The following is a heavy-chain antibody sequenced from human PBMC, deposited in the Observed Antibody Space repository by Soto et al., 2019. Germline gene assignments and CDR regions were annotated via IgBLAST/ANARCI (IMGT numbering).Heavy chain of an antibody. J-gene: IGHJ4*02. Sequence: EVQLVESGGGLVQPGGSLRLSCAASGFTFSSYAMHWVRQAPGKGLEYVLAISPNGDDTYYANSMKGRFTISRDNSKSTLYLQMGSLRAEDLAVYYCARGQRWAHLDYWGQGTLVTVSS. CDR3: ARGQRWAHLDY. D-gene: IGHD1-26*01. V-gene: IGHV3-64*01. CDR2: ISPNGDDT. CDR1: GFTFSSYA.